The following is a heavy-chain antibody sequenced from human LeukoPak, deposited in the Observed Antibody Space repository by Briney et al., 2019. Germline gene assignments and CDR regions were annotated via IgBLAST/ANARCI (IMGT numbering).Heavy chain of an antibody. D-gene: IGHD2-21*02. Sequence: SETLSLTCTVSVGSISGYYWSWIRQPPGKELELIAYMYYNGKPSCNPSLKSRVTISVDTSKNQFSLKLSSVTAADTAVYYCARSGPYQLGDSISISAYYCYGMDVWGQGTTVTVSS. V-gene: IGHV4-59*01. CDR1: VGSISGYY. CDR3: ARSGPYQLGDSISISAYYCYGMDV. CDR2: MYYNGKP. J-gene: IGHJ6*02.